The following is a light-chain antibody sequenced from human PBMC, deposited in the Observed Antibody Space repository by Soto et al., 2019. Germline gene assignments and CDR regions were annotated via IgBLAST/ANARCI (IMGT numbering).Light chain of an antibody. Sequence: ETVMTQSPATLSVSPGDRVTLSCRASQSIGTNLLWFQQSPGQPPRLLISGASDRVAGVPDRLSGSGSGTDFSLTISGLQPEDCAVYYCQQYAGWPLTFGQGTKLEIK. CDR3: QQYAGWPLT. J-gene: IGKJ2*01. CDR1: QSIGTN. CDR2: GAS. V-gene: IGKV3-15*01.